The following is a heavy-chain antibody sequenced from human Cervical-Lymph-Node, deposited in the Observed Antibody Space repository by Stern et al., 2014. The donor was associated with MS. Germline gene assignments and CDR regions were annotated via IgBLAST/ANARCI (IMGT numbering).Heavy chain of an antibody. CDR3: ASAYRAS. J-gene: IGHJ4*02. V-gene: IGHV3-74*02. CDR1: GFNFRTSW. D-gene: IGHD1-1*01. CDR2: INGDGTVS. Sequence: EVQLVESGGGIVQPGGPLMISCVASGFNFRTSWMHWVPQGPGKGLEWVSRINGDGTVSTYADSVRGRFTISRNNANNTMSLQLDNLRVEDTAIYYCASAYRASWGQGTLVTVST.